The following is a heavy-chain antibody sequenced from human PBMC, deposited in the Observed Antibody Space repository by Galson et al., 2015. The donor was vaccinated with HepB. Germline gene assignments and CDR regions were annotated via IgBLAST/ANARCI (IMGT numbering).Heavy chain of an antibody. J-gene: IGHJ6*02. Sequence: SLRLSCAASGFTFSSYAMHWVRQAPGKGLEWVAVISYDGSNKYYADSVKGRFTISRDNSKNTLYLQMNSLRAEDTAVYYCARDLYSSSWSAPYYYYYYGMDVWGQGTTVTVSS. V-gene: IGHV3-30-3*01. CDR3: ARDLYSSSWSAPYYYYYYGMDV. CDR2: ISYDGSNK. D-gene: IGHD6-13*01. CDR1: GFTFSSYA.